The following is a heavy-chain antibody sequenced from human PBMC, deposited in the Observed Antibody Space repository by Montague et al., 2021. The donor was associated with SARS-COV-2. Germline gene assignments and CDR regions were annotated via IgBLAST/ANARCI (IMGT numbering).Heavy chain of an antibody. Sequence: SETLSLTCTVSGGSISSSSYYWGWIRQPPGKGLEWIGSIYYSGSTYYNPSLKSRVTISVDTSKNQFSLKLSSVTAADTAVYYCARLPIAVAGLLKNYYYGMDVWGQGTMVTVSS. CDR3: ARLPIAVAGLLKNYYYGMDV. D-gene: IGHD6-19*01. J-gene: IGHJ6*02. CDR1: GGSISSSSYY. CDR2: IYYSGST. V-gene: IGHV4-39*01.